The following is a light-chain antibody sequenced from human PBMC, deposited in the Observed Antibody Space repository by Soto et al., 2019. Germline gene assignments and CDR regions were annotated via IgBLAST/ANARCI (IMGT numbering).Light chain of an antibody. CDR1: SGDVGGYDD. CDR2: EVT. Sequence: QSALTQPASVSGSPGQSITISCSGTSGDVGGYDDVSWYQQHPGKAPQILLYEVTNRPSGISDRFSGSKSGSTASLTISGLQAEDEADYYCSSYSSGSTLVVFGGGTKVTVL. V-gene: IGLV2-14*01. J-gene: IGLJ2*01. CDR3: SSYSSGSTLVV.